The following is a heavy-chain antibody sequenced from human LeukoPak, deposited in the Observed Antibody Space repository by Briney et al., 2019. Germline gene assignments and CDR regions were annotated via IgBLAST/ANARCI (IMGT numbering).Heavy chain of an antibody. CDR3: AKAEAREILRAVGLEEYLQY. Sequence: GGSLRLSCAASEFTVSNNYMSWVRQAPGKGLEWVSVIYSGGFTFYADSVKGRFTISRDKSKNTLYLQMNSLIPDDTAVYFCAKAEAREILRAVGLEEYLQYWGQGTLVTVSS. CDR1: EFTVSNNY. CDR2: IYSGGFT. D-gene: IGHD3-10*01. J-gene: IGHJ1*01. V-gene: IGHV3-66*01.